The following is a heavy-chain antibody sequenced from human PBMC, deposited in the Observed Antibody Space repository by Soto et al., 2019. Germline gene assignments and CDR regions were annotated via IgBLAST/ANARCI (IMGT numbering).Heavy chain of an antibody. CDR3: AKADPVNNYYDSSGFDY. V-gene: IGHV3-23*01. J-gene: IGHJ4*02. Sequence: GSLRLSCAASGFTFSSYAMSWVRQAPGKGLEWVSAISGSGGSTYYADSVKGRFTISRDNSKNTLYLKMNSLRAEDTAVYYCAKADPVNNYYDSSGFDYWGQGTLVTVSS. CDR2: ISGSGGST. D-gene: IGHD3-22*01. CDR1: GFTFSSYA.